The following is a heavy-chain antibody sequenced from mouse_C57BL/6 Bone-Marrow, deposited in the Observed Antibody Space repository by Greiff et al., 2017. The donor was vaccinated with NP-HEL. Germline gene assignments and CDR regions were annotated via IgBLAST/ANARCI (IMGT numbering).Heavy chain of an antibody. J-gene: IGHJ2*01. CDR3: ARATVVPLDY. Sequence: EVKLVESGGGLVKPGGSLKLSCAASGFTFSSYAMSWVRQTPEKRLEWVATISAGGSYTYYPDNVKGRFTISRDNAKNNLYLQMSHLKSEDTAMYYCARATVVPLDYWGQGTTLTVSS. D-gene: IGHD1-1*01. CDR1: GFTFSSYA. CDR2: ISAGGSYT. V-gene: IGHV5-4*03.